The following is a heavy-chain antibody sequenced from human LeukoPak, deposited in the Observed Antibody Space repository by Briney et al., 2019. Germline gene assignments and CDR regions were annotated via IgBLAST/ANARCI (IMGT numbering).Heavy chain of an antibody. CDR1: GFTVSSNC. CDR2: IYSGGST. V-gene: IGHV3-66*01. CDR3: AREVGATFDY. D-gene: IGHD1-26*01. Sequence: GALRLSCAASGFTVSSNCMSWVRQAPGKGLEWVSVIYSGGSTYYADSVKGRFTISGDNSKNTLYLQMNSLRAEDTAVYYCAREVGATFDYWGQGTLVTVSS. J-gene: IGHJ4*02.